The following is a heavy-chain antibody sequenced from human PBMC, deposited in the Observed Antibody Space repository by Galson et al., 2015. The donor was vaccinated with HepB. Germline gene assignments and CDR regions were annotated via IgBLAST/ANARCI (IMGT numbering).Heavy chain of an antibody. V-gene: IGHV1-2*02. CDR3: ARVYDSSDAFDI. CDR2: INPNSGGT. Sequence: SVKVSCKASGYTLTGYYMHWVRQAPGQGLEWMGWINPNSGGTNYAQKFQGRVTMTRDTSISTAYMELSRLRSDDTAVYYCARVYDSSDAFDIWGQGTMVTVSS. D-gene: IGHD3-16*01. CDR1: GYTLTGYY. J-gene: IGHJ3*02.